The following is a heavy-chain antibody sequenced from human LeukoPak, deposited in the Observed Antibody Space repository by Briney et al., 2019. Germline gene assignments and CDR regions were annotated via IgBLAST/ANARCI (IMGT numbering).Heavy chain of an antibody. CDR2: IYTSGST. J-gene: IGHJ4*02. Sequence: SSETLSLTCTVSGGSISSGSYYWSWIRQPAGKGLEWIGRIYTSGSTNYNPSLKSRVTISVDTSKNQFSLKLSSVTAADTAVYYCARQIAGFGEFDYFDYWGQGTLVTVSS. CDR1: GGSISSGSYY. CDR3: ARQIAGFGEFDYFDY. D-gene: IGHD3-10*01. V-gene: IGHV4-61*02.